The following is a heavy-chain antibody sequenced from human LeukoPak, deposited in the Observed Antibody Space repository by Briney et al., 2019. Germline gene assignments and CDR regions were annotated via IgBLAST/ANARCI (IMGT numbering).Heavy chain of an antibody. D-gene: IGHD2-8*02. CDR3: ATLTGGDDAFDI. CDR2: IYYSGST. V-gene: IGHV4-59*01. J-gene: IGHJ3*02. Sequence: SETLSLTCTVSGGSISSYYWSWIRQPPGKGLEWIRYIYYSGSTNYNPSLKSRVTISVDTSKNRFSLKLSSVTAADTAVYYCATLTGGDDAFDIWGQGTMVTVSS. CDR1: GGSISSYY.